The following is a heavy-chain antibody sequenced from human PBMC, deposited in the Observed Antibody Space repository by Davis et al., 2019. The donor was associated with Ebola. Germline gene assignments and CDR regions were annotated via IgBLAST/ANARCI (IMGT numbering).Heavy chain of an antibody. Sequence: MPSETLSLTCTVSGGSISSSSYYWGWIRQPPGKGLEWIGNIFFSGSTYYNPSLKSRVTISVDTSKNQFSLKLSSVTAADTAVYYCARHVLIYYGMDVWGQGTTVTVSS. V-gene: IGHV4-39*01. CDR3: ARHVLIYYGMDV. J-gene: IGHJ6*02. CDR1: GGSISSSSYY. CDR2: IFFSGST.